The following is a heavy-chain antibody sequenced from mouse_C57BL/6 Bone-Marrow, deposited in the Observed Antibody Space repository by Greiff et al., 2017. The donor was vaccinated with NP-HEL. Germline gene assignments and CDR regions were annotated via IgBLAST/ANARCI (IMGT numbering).Heavy chain of an antibody. V-gene: IGHV1-82*01. J-gene: IGHJ3*01. CDR2: IYPGDGDT. Sequence: VQLQQSGPELVKPGASVKISCKASGYAFSSSWMNWVKQRPGKGLEWIGRIYPGDGDTNYNGKFKGKATLTADKSSSTAYMQLSSLTSEDSAVYFCARNGNYVFAYWGQGTLVTVSA. CDR3: ARNGNYVFAY. D-gene: IGHD2-1*01. CDR1: GYAFSSSW.